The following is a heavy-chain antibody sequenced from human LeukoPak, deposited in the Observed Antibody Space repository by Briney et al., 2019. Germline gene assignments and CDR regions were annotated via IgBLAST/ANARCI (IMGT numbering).Heavy chain of an antibody. D-gene: IGHD2-8*01. CDR1: GFTLTTNC. CDR3: ARDDDTNSQYSRLNY. V-gene: IGHV3-33*01. Sequence: GGSLRLSCAASGFTLTTNCMHWVRHAPGKGRVGVAVIWWDGSKEFYADSVKSRFIISRDISKNILYLEMSRLRAEDTAVYYCARDDDTNSQYSRLNYWGQGTLVTVSS. CDR2: IWWDGSKE. J-gene: IGHJ4*02.